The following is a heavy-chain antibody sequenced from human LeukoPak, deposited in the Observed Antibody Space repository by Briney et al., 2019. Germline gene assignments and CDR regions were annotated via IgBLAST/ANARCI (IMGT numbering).Heavy chain of an antibody. J-gene: IGHJ4*02. CDR2: IYSGGST. D-gene: IGHD6-13*01. V-gene: IGHV3-66*01. CDR1: GLTISDNF. Sequence: GGSLRLSCAASGLTISDNFMGWVRQTPGKGLEWVSLIYSGGSTYSADSVKGRFTISRDNSKNTLYLHMSSLKAEDTAVYYCVKSQCSTCHFDYWGQGTLVTVSS. CDR3: VKSQCSTCHFDY.